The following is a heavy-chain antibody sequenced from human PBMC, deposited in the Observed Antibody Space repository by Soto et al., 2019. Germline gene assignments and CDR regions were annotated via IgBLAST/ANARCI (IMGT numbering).Heavy chain of an antibody. D-gene: IGHD1-26*01. CDR1: GGSFSGYY. CDR2: INHSGST. J-gene: IGHJ4*02. V-gene: IGHV4-34*01. CDR3: ARDDSGFSGSHYIAYFNY. Sequence: SETLSLTCAVYGGSFSGYYWTWIRQPPGTGLEWIGEINHSGSTNYNPSLKSRVTISVDTSKNQFSLKLTSEDTAVYYCARDDSGFSGSHYIAYFNYWGQGTLVTVSS.